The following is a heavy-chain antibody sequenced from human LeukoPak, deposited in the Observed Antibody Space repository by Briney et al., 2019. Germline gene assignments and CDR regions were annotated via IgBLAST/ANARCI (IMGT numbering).Heavy chain of an antibody. D-gene: IGHD3-22*01. V-gene: IGHV4-61*02. CDR1: GGSISSGGYY. CDR3: ARDQYYYDSSGYLTFDY. J-gene: IGHJ4*02. CDR2: IYTSGST. Sequence: SETLSLTCTVSGGSISSGGYYWSWIRQPAGKGLEWIGRIYTSGSTNYNPSLKSRVTMSVDTSKNQFSLKLSSVTAADTAVYYCARDQYYYDSSGYLTFDYWGQGTLVTVSS.